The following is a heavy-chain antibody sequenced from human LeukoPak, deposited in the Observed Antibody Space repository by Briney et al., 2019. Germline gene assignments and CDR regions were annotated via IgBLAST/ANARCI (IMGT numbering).Heavy chain of an antibody. CDR1: GFTFSNYW. CDR3: ARDFWGAYRVDYFDY. V-gene: IGHV3-7*01. D-gene: IGHD3-3*01. Sequence: GGSLRLSSAASGFTFSNYWISWVRRAPGNGLEPVANIKQDGSEAYYVDSVRGRFTMSRDNAKKSLYLQMNSLRAEDTAVYYCARDFWGAYRVDYFDYWGQGTLVTVSS. J-gene: IGHJ4*02. CDR2: IKQDGSEA.